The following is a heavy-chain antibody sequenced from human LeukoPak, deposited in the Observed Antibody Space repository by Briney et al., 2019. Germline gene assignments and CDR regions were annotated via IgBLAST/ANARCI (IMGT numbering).Heavy chain of an antibody. CDR1: GGTFSSYA. V-gene: IGHV1-69*13. CDR3: AREMGSYDSEGNYFDY. J-gene: IGHJ4*02. Sequence: GASVKVSCKASGGTFSSYAISWVRQAPGQGLEWMGGIIPIFGTANYAQKFQGRVTITADESTSTAYMELSSLRSEDTAVYYCAREMGSYDSEGNYFDYWGQGTLVTVSS. D-gene: IGHD3-22*01. CDR2: IIPIFGTA.